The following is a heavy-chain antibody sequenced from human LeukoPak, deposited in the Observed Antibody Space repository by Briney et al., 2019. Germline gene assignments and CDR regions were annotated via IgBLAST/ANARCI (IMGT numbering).Heavy chain of an antibody. D-gene: IGHD6-13*01. J-gene: IGHJ4*02. CDR1: GYTFTGYY. V-gene: IGHV1-2*04. CDR3: ARGRTRYSSSWSPFDY. CDR2: INPDSGGT. Sequence: ASVKVSCKASGYTFTGYYMHWVRQAPGQGLEWMGWINPDSGGTNYAQNFQGWVTMTRDTSISTAYMELSRLRSDDTAVYYCARGRTRYSSSWSPFDYWGQGTLVTVSS.